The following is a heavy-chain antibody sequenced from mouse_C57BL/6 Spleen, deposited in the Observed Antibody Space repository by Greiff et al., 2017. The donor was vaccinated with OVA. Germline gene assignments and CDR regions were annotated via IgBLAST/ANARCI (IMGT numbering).Heavy chain of an antibody. CDR2: FNPGSGGT. CDR3: ARSYYYGSSYVGY. CDR1: GYAFTNYL. V-gene: IGHV1-54*01. J-gene: IGHJ2*01. Sequence: QVQLKESGAELVRPGTSVKVSCKASGYAFTNYLIEWVKQRPGQGLVWSGVFNPGSGGTNYNEKFKGKATLTADKSSSTAYMQLSSLTSEDSAVYYCARSYYYGSSYVGYWGQGTTLTVSA. D-gene: IGHD1-1*01.